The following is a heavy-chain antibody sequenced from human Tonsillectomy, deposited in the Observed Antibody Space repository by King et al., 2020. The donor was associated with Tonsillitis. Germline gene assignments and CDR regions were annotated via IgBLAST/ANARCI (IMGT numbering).Heavy chain of an antibody. V-gene: IGHV1-2*04. CDR2: INPNSGGT. D-gene: IGHD6-13*01. CDR3: ASGRIAAADTGLFDY. CDR1: GYTFTGYY. J-gene: IGHJ4*02. Sequence: QLVQSGTEVKKPGASVKVSCKASGYTFTGYYMHWVRQAPGQGLEWMGWINPNSGGTKYAQKFQGWVTMTRDTSISTAYMELSRLTSDDTAVYYCASGRIAAADTGLFDYWGQGTLVIVSS.